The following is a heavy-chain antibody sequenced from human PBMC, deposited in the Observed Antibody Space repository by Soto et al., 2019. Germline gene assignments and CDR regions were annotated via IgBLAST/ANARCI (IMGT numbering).Heavy chain of an antibody. D-gene: IGHD4-17*01. J-gene: IGHJ6*02. CDR3: VSQGIDYLHGLVDV. Sequence: QVQLQQSGPRLVKPSETLSLTCTVSSGPDRSHNWGWIRQPPGRGLEWIGYVYYTRDTAYNPSLRGRVTISADTSTNDISLTLNSVTAADTAVYYCVSQGIDYLHGLVDVWGQGTTVSVSS. V-gene: IGHV4-59*08. CDR2: VYYTRDT. CDR1: SGPDRSHN.